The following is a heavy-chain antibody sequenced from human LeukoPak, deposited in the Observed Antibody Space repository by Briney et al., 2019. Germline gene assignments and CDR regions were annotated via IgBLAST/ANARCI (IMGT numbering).Heavy chain of an antibody. CDR3: ARRDGYNSPLAY. V-gene: IGHV4-30-4*08. Sequence: PSETLSLTCAVYGGSFSGYYWSWIRQPPGKGLEWMGYIYYTGSAYYNPSLKSRLTMSVDTSKNQFSLKLNSVTAADTAVYYCARRDGYNSPLAYWGQGTLVTVSS. CDR1: GGSFSGYY. D-gene: IGHD5-24*01. J-gene: IGHJ4*02. CDR2: IYYTGSA.